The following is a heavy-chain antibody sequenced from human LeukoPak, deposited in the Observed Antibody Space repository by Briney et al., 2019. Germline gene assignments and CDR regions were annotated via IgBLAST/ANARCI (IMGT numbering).Heavy chain of an antibody. CDR3: ARVPRLRYFDTAYFDY. Sequence: GGSLRLSCAASGFTFSSYWMSWVRQAPGKGLEWVSGINWNGGSTGYADSVKGRFTISRDNAKNSLYLQMNSLRAEDTALYYCARVPRLRYFDTAYFDYWGQGTLVTVSS. CDR2: INWNGGST. V-gene: IGHV3-20*04. D-gene: IGHD3-9*01. J-gene: IGHJ4*02. CDR1: GFTFSSYW.